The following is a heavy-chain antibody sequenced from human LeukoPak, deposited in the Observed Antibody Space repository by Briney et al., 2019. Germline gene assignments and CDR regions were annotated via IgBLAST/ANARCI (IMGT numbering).Heavy chain of an antibody. CDR3: AKEKGVGATIPFDY. CDR2: KSGGGFVT. V-gene: IGHV3-43*02. J-gene: IGHJ4*02. Sequence: GVPLRLSCAASGFTFHNYVMHWVRQLPGKGLEGVSLKSGGGFVTYYADSVKGRFNIYRDNSKISLYLQMNSLRTEDSALYYCAKEKGVGATIPFDYWGQGTLVTVSS. CDR1: GFTFHNYV. D-gene: IGHD1-26*01.